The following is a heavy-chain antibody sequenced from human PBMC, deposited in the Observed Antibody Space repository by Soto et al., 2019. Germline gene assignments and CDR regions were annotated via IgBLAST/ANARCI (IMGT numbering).Heavy chain of an antibody. J-gene: IGHJ4*02. CDR2: ISAHNGDT. CDR1: GYTFTSYS. V-gene: IGHV1-18*01. CDR3: ARDGVAATTGHSGN. Sequence: QVQLVQSGAEVKKPGASLKVSCKASGYTFTSYSITWVRQAPGQGLEWMGWISAHNGDTKYAQDFQDRVTMTTDTSTNTAYMELRSLRSGGTAIYYCARDGVAATTGHSGNWGQGTLVTVSS. D-gene: IGHD6-25*01.